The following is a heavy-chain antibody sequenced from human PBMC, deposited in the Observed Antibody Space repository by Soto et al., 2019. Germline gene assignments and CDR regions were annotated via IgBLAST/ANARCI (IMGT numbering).Heavy chain of an antibody. CDR3: ARTAAAGKYYYGVDV. J-gene: IGHJ6*02. CDR1: GYSFTSYW. V-gene: IGHV5-51*01. D-gene: IGHD6-13*01. CDR2: IYPGDSDT. Sequence: GESLKISCTGSGYSFTSYWIGSVRQMPGKGLEWMGIIYPGDSDTRYSPSFQGQVTISADKSISTAYLQWSSLKASDTAIYYCARTAAAGKYYYGVDVWGQGTTVTVSS.